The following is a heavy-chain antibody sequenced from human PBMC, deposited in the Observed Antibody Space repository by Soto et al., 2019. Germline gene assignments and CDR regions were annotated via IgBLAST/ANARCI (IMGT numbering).Heavy chain of an antibody. J-gene: IGHJ4*02. D-gene: IGHD1-1*01. V-gene: IGHV4-34*01. CDR1: GGSFSGYY. Sequence: SETLSLTCAVYGGSFSGYYWSWIRQPPGKGLEWIGEINHSGSTNYNPSLKSRVTISVDTSKNQFSLKLSSVTAADTAVYYCARGYKFFSIYYFDYWGQGTLVTVS. CDR2: INHSGST. CDR3: ARGYKFFSIYYFDY.